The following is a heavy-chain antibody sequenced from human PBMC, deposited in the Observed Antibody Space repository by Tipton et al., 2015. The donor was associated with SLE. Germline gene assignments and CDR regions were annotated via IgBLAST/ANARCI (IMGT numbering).Heavy chain of an antibody. D-gene: IGHD5-12*01. CDR1: GFTFSDYY. J-gene: IGHJ4*02. V-gene: IGHV3-11*04. CDR3: AKDFGSSGYNFDY. CDR2: ISSSGSTI. Sequence: SLRLSCAASGFTFSDYYMSWIRQAPGKGLEWVSYISSSGSTIYYADSVKGRFTISRDNAKNTLYLQMNSLRAEDTAVYYCAKDFGSSGYNFDYWGQGTLVTVSS.